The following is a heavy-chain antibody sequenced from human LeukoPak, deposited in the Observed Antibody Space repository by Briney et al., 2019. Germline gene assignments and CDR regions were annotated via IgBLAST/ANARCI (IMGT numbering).Heavy chain of an antibody. J-gene: IGHJ3*01. CDR2: INHSGST. D-gene: IGHD6-19*01. V-gene: IGHV4-34*01. CDR1: GGSFSGYY. CDR3: AIRAGIPVAGSPNDAFDF. Sequence: SETLSRTSAVDGGSFSGYYWSWIRQPPGKGLEWIGEINHSGSTNYNPSLKSRVTISVDTSKNKFYLKLSSVTAADTAVYYCAIRAGIPVAGSPNDAFDFWGQGTMVTVSS.